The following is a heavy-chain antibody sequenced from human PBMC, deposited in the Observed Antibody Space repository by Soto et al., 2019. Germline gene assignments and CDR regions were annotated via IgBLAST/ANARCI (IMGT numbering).Heavy chain of an antibody. D-gene: IGHD3-10*01. CDR3: AKDPFTNFYGSGSARMDV. CDR2: ISGSGDFT. J-gene: IGHJ6*02. CDR1: GFTFSSHA. Sequence: GGSLRLSCAASGFTFSSHAMNWVRQAPGKGLEWVSGISGSGDFTYSADSVKGRFTISRDNSKNTLYLQMNSLGAEDTAIYYCAKDPFTNFYGSGSARMDVWGQGTTVTVSS. V-gene: IGHV3-23*01.